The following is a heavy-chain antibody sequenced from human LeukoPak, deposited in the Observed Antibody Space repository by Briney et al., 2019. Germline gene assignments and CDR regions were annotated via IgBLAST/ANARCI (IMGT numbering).Heavy chain of an antibody. CDR1: GGYISNYY. CDR3: ATWTGSGSDWNTY. CDR2: IHHGGTT. D-gene: IGHD2-21*02. J-gene: IGHJ4*02. V-gene: IGHV4-59*01. Sequence: SETLSLTCTVSGGYISNYYWSWIRQPPGKGLEWIGYIHHGGTTDYSPALKSRVTMSIDTSKSQFSLKLSSVTAADTAVYYCATWTGSGSDWNTYWGQGILVTVSS.